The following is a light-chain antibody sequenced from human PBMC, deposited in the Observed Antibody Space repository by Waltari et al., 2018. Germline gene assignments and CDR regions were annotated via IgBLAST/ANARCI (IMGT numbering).Light chain of an antibody. V-gene: IGKV1-6*01. CDR2: AAS. J-gene: IGKJ2*01. CDR3: QQLHSYPRT. Sequence: AIQVTQSPSSLSASLGDRVTITCRASQGIRNDLGWYQQKPGKAPKLLIYAASSLQIGVPSRFSGSGSGTDFTLTISSLQPEDFATYYCQQLHSYPRTFGQGTKLEIK. CDR1: QGIRND.